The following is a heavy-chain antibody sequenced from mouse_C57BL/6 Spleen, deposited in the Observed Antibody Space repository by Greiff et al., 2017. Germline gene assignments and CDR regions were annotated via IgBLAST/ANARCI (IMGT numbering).Heavy chain of an antibody. Sequence: VQLQQSGPELVKPGASVKIPCKASGYTFTDYNMDWVKQSHGKSLEWIGDINPNTGGTIYNQKFEGKAPLTVDKSSSTAYMELRSLTSEDTAVYYCARRDYSRSSLAYWGQGTLVTVSA. CDR3: ARRDYSRSSLAY. V-gene: IGHV1-18*01. D-gene: IGHD1-1*01. J-gene: IGHJ3*01. CDR2: INPNTGGT. CDR1: GYTFTDYN.